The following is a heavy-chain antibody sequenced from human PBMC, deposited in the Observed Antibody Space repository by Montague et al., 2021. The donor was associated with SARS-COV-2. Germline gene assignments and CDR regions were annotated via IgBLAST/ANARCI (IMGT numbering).Heavy chain of an antibody. Sequence: SETLSLTCTVSGDSIGSSSYYWGWIRQPPGKGLEWIGSIYHDRNTYYNPSLKTRVSLSIDERKNQFSLKFYSVTVADTAVYSCARGPKMGGSGYYYNWGQGILVTVPS. J-gene: IGHJ1*01. CDR2: IYHDRNT. V-gene: IGHV4-39*01. CDR3: ARGPKMGGSGYYYN. CDR1: GDSIGSSSYY. D-gene: IGHD3-22*01.